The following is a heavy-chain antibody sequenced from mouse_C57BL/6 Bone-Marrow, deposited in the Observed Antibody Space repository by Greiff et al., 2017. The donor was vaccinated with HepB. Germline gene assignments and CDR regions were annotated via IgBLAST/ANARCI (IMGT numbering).Heavy chain of an antibody. CDR2: ISDGGSYT. D-gene: IGHD1-1*01. V-gene: IGHV5-4*01. CDR3: AGDTLIYYYGSSSFAY. CDR1: GFTFSSYA. Sequence: EVHLVESGGGLVKPGGSLKLSCAASGFTFSSYAMSWVRQTPEKRLEWVATISDGGSYTYYPDNVKGRFTISRDNAKNNLYLQMSHLKSEDTAMYYCAGDTLIYYYGSSSFAYWGQGTLVTVSA. J-gene: IGHJ3*01.